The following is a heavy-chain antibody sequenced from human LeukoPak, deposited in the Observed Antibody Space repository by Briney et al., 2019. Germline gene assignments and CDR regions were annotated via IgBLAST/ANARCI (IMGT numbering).Heavy chain of an antibody. CDR1: GGSISSSSYY. V-gene: IGHV4-39*07. D-gene: IGHD4-17*01. CDR3: ARVDYGDYSKDFDY. J-gene: IGHJ4*02. Sequence: SETLSLTCTGSGGSISSSSYYWGWIRQPPGKGLEWIGSIYYSGSTYYNPSLKSRVTISVDTSKNQFSLRLSSVTAADTAMCYCARVDYGDYSKDFDYWGQGILVTVSS. CDR2: IYYSGST.